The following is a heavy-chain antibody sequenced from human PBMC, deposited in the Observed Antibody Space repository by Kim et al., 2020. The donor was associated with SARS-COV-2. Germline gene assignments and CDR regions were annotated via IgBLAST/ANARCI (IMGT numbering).Heavy chain of an antibody. J-gene: IGHJ4*02. V-gene: IGHV3-30*04. CDR3: ARAKYYFGAGSYYKSGTGPFDY. D-gene: IGHD3-10*01. CDR1: GFTFRTYA. CDR2: ISYDGSYK. Sequence: GGSLRLSCAASGFTFRTYAMHWVRQAPGKGLEWVAVISYDGSYKYYADSVKGRFTISRDNSKNTLYLQMNGLRAEDTALYYCARAKYYFGAGSYYKSGTGPFDYWGQGTLVTVSS.